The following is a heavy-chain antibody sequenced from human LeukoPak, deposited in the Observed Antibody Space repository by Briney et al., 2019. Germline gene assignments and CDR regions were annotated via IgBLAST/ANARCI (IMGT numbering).Heavy chain of an antibody. Sequence: SETLSLTCTVSGVSITSYYWSWIRQPPGKGLEWIGNIYYSGSTYYNPPLKSRVTISVDTSKNQFSLKLSSVTAADTAVYYCARDGTGDYVWGSYRGAAFDIWGQGTMVTVSS. CDR1: GVSITSYY. CDR3: ARDGTGDYVWGSYRGAAFDI. V-gene: IGHV4-59*12. CDR2: IYYSGST. J-gene: IGHJ3*02. D-gene: IGHD3-16*02.